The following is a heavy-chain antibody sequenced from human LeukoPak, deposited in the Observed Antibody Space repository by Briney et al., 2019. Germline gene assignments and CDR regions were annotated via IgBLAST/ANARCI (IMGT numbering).Heavy chain of an antibody. V-gene: IGHV1-46*01. CDR3: TRPGGDYLGFFDY. CDR1: VDTFTYYY. D-gene: IGHD3-22*01. Sequence: ASVKVSCKASVDTFTYYYIHSVRQDPGQGLEWMGVINPSGGSTTYAQKFQGRVTMTRYTSPSTVYMELSSLSSDDTAVLYCTRPGGDYLGFFDYWGQGTLVTVSS. CDR2: INPSGGST. J-gene: IGHJ4*02.